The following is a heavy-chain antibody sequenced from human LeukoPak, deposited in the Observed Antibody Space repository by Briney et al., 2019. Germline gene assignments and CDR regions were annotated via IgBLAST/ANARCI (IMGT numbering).Heavy chain of an antibody. CDR2: ISSNGGST. CDR3: ARGRQWLGPDYFDY. Sequence: GGSLRLSCAASGFTFSSYAMHWVRQAPGKGLEYVSAISSNGGSTYYANSVKGRFTISRDNSKNTLYLQMGSLRAEDMAVYYCARGRQWLGPDYFDYWGQGTLVTVSS. CDR1: GFTFSSYA. V-gene: IGHV3-64*01. J-gene: IGHJ4*02. D-gene: IGHD6-19*01.